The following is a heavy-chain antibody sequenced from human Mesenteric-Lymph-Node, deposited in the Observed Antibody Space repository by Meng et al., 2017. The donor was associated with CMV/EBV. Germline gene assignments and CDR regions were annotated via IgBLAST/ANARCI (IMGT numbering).Heavy chain of an antibody. Sequence: ASVKVSCKASGYTFTSYGISWVRQAPGQGLEWMGWISAYNGNTNYAQKLQGRVTMTTDTSTSTAYMELRSLRSDDTAVYYCARDSGLNYDYVWGSHRYHGDYWGQGTLVTVSS. CDR2: ISAYNGNT. CDR1: GYTFTSYG. J-gene: IGHJ4*02. V-gene: IGHV1-18*01. CDR3: ARDSGLNYDYVWGSHRYHGDY. D-gene: IGHD3-16*02.